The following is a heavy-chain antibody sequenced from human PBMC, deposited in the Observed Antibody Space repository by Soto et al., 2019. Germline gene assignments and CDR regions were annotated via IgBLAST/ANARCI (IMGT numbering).Heavy chain of an antibody. D-gene: IGHD1-7*01. CDR1: GGTFSSYA. Sequence: SVKVSCKASGGTFSSYAISWVRQAPGQGLEWMGGIIPIFGTANYAQKFQGRVTITADESTSTAYMELSSLRSEDTAVYYCARDSVDRYNWNYIHGMDVWGQGTTVTVSS. J-gene: IGHJ6*02. CDR2: IIPIFGTA. CDR3: ARDSVDRYNWNYIHGMDV. V-gene: IGHV1-69*13.